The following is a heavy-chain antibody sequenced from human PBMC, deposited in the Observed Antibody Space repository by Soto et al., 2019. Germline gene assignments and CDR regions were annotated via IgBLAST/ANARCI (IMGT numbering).Heavy chain of an antibody. Sequence: SETLSLTCTVSGGSISSSSYYWGWIRQPPGKGLEWIGSIYYSGSTYYNPSLKSRVTISVDTSKNQFSLKLSSVTAADTAVYYCARDTGDQTGYFDLWGRGTLVTVSS. D-gene: IGHD3-16*01. CDR2: IYYSGST. CDR1: GGSISSSSYY. J-gene: IGHJ2*01. V-gene: IGHV4-39*07. CDR3: ARDTGDQTGYFDL.